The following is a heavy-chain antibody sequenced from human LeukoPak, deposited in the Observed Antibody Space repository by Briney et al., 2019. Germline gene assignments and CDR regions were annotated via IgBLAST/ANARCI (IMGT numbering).Heavy chain of an antibody. Sequence: GGSLRLSCAASGFTFSSFAMSWVRQAPGKALEWVSTFGTSGGDTYYADSVKGRFTISRDNSKNTLYLQMNSLRVEDTAVYYCAKSFGPGSFFGYWGQGTLVTVSS. V-gene: IGHV3-23*01. J-gene: IGHJ4*02. D-gene: IGHD3-10*01. CDR3: AKSFGPGSFFGY. CDR2: FGTSGGDT. CDR1: GFTFSSFA.